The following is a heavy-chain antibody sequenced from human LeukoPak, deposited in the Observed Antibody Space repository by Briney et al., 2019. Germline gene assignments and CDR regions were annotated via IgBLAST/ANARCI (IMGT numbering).Heavy chain of an antibody. CDR1: GGTFSSYA. Sequence: SVKVSCKASGGTFSSYAISWVRQAPGQGLEWMGRIIPILGIANYAQKFQGRVTITADKSTSTAYMELSSLRSEDTAVYYCASISCWYSSSWYERDYYGMDVWGQGTTVTVSS. CDR3: ASISCWYSSSWYERDYYGMDV. V-gene: IGHV1-69*04. J-gene: IGHJ6*02. CDR2: IIPILGIA. D-gene: IGHD6-13*01.